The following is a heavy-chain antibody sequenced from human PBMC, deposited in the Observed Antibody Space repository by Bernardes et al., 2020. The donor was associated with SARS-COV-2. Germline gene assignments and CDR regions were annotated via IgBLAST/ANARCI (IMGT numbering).Heavy chain of an antibody. J-gene: IGHJ4*02. Sequence: GGSLRLSCAASGFSVSAFWMHWVRQAPGEGLVWVSRINEDGSIINYADSVRGRFTISRDIADNTLYLQMNSLRADDTAVYYCARDFGGEYDYWGQGTLVTVSS. CDR2: INEDGSII. CDR1: GFSVSAFW. D-gene: IGHD2-21*01. V-gene: IGHV3-74*01. CDR3: ARDFGGEYDY.